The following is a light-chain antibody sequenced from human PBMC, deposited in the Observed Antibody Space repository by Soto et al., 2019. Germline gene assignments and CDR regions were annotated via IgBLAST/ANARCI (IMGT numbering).Light chain of an antibody. CDR3: ATWDGSLKGYV. V-gene: IGLV1-44*01. Sequence: QSVLTQPPSASGTPGQRITISCSGSSSNIGGNTVNWYQQLPGTAPKLLIYTNNQRPSGVPDRFSGSKSGTSASLAISGLQSEDEADYYCATWDGSLKGYVFGTGTKVTVL. CDR2: TNN. CDR1: SSNIGGNT. J-gene: IGLJ1*01.